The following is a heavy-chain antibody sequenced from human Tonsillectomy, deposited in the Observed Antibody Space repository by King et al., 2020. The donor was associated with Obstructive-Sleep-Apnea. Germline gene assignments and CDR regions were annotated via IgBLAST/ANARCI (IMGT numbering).Heavy chain of an antibody. V-gene: IGHV1-8*01. D-gene: IGHD6-19*01. CDR3: ARLYTSGWEGYYFDY. J-gene: IGHJ4*02. CDR1: GYTFNRYD. CDR2: MNPNSGNT. Sequence: QLVQSGAEVKKPGASVKVSCKASGYTFNRYDISWVRQATGQGLEWMGWMNPNSGNTGFVQKFQGRVTLTRDTSISTAYMELSSLRSEDTAVYYCARLYTSGWEGYYFDYWGQGTLVTVSS.